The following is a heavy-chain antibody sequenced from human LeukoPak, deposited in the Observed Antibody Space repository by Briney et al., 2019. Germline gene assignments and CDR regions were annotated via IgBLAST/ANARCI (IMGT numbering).Heavy chain of an antibody. J-gene: IGHJ4*02. CDR1: GFTFSSYA. V-gene: IGHV3-30-3*01. CDR2: ISYDGSNK. D-gene: IGHD3-9*01. CDR3: ARDGVLTYYDILTGYEEGGYFDY. Sequence: GRSLRLSCAASGFTFSSYAMHWVRQAPGKGLEWVAVISYDGSNKYYADSVKGRFTISRDNSKNTLYLQMNSLRAEDTVVYYCARDGVLTYYDILTGYEEGGYFDYWGQGTLVTVSS.